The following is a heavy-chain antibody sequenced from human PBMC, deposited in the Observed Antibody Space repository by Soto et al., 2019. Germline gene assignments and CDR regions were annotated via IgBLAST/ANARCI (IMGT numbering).Heavy chain of an antibody. CDR1: GFIFSNYA. Sequence: EVQLLESGGGSLQPGGSLRLSCVASGFIFSNYAMSWVRQIPGKGLEWVSGISGSGGSTNYADSVKGRFTISRDNSKNTPFLEMDRLGAEDTAIYYCAKDRGPFGDDNPRDCWGQGTLVTVSS. V-gene: IGHV3-23*01. D-gene: IGHD2-21*02. CDR2: ISGSGGST. CDR3: AKDRGPFGDDNPRDC. J-gene: IGHJ4*02.